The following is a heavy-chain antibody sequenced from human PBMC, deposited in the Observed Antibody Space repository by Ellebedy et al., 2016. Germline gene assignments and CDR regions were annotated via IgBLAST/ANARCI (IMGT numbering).Heavy chain of an antibody. V-gene: IGHV1-18*01. Sequence: ASVKVSCXASGYTFTSYGISWVRQAPGQGLEWMGWISAYNGNTNYAQKLQGRVTMTTDTSTSTAYMELRSLRSDDTAVYYCARGTLRDDILTGYSYAFDIWGQGTMVTVSS. D-gene: IGHD3-9*01. CDR2: ISAYNGNT. J-gene: IGHJ3*02. CDR3: ARGTLRDDILTGYSYAFDI. CDR1: GYTFTSYG.